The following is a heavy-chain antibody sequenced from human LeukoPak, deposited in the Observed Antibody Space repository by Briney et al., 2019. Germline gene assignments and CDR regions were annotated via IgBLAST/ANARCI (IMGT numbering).Heavy chain of an antibody. J-gene: IGHJ4*02. D-gene: IGHD2-15*01. CDR1: GFTFSSYA. V-gene: IGHV3-23*01. CDR2: ISSSGVTT. Sequence: GSLRLSCAASGFTFSSYAMSWVRQAPGKGLEWVSVISSSGVTTYYADSVKGRFTISRDNSKNTLYLQMNSLRADDTAVYYCAKGGRTDYSADHFDYWGQGTLVTVSS. CDR3: AKGGRTDYSADHFDY.